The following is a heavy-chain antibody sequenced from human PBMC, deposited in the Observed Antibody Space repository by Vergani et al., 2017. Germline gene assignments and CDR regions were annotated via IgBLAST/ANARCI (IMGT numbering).Heavy chain of an antibody. J-gene: IGHJ6*02. V-gene: IGHV4-34*01. Sequence: QVQLQQWGAGLLKPSETLSLTCAVYGGSFSGYYWSWIRQHPGKGLEWIGYIYYSGSTYYNPSLKSRVTISVETSKNQFSLKLSSVTAADTAVYYCARGDFMYDFWPPGGGPKVGMDVWGQGTTVTVSS. CDR3: ARGDFMYDFWPPGGGPKVGMDV. CDR1: GGSFSGYY. CDR2: IYYSGST. D-gene: IGHD3-3*01.